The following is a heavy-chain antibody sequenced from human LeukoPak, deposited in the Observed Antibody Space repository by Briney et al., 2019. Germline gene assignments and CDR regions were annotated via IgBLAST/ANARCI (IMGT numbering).Heavy chain of an antibody. CDR2: IYYSGST. CDR1: GGSISSSSYY. D-gene: IGHD6-19*01. Sequence: KASETLSLTCTVSGGSISSSSYYWGWIRQAPGKGLEWIGSIYYSGSTYYNPSLKSRVTISVDTSKNQFSLKLSSVTAADTAVYYCAREGGSGWSLGYWGQGTLVTVSS. CDR3: AREGGSGWSLGY. J-gene: IGHJ4*02. V-gene: IGHV4-39*07.